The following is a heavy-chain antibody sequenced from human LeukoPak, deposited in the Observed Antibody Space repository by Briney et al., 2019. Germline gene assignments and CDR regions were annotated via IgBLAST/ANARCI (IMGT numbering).Heavy chain of an antibody. Sequence: GGSLRLSCAASGFTFSCYSMNWVRQAPGKGLEWVSSISSSSSYIYYADSVKGRFTISRDDAKNSLYLQMNSLRAEDTAVYYCARDGDYGELGYFDLWGRGTLVTVSS. CDR1: GFTFSCYS. CDR2: ISSSSSYI. V-gene: IGHV3-21*01. D-gene: IGHD4-17*01. CDR3: ARDGDYGELGYFDL. J-gene: IGHJ2*01.